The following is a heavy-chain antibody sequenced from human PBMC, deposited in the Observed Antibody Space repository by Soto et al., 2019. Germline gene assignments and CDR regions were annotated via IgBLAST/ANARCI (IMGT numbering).Heavy chain of an antibody. Sequence: SATLSLTCPVSCASISTHSCSWIPQPPRKGLEWIGYISYSGSTNYNPSLKSRVTISFDASKNEISLQVRSATAADAAVYYCARDFKEYCSDGKCNWFDPWGQVTLVTVS. V-gene: IGHV4-59*11. CDR3: ARDFKEYCSDGKCNWFDP. CDR2: ISYSGST. D-gene: IGHD2-15*01. J-gene: IGHJ5*02. CDR1: CASISTHS.